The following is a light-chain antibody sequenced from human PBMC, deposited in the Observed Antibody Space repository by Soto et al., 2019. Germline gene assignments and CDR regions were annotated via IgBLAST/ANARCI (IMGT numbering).Light chain of an antibody. V-gene: IGLV2-14*01. Sequence: QSALTQPASVSGSPGQSITFSCTGTSSDIGTYDYVSWHQQHPGKAPKLIIYDVNNRPSGVSSRYSGSKSGNTSSLTISGLQTEEEADYYCCSFSTSGTLVFGTGSKLTVL. CDR1: SSDIGTYDY. CDR2: DVN. CDR3: CSFSTSGTLV. J-gene: IGLJ1*01.